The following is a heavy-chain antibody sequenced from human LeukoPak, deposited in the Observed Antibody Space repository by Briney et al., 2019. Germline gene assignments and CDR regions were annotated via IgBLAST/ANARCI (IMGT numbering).Heavy chain of an antibody. Sequence: GGSLRLSCAASGSTFNVYVLAWVRQAPGKGLEWVSSISGSGDTTYYAESVKGRFTISRDNLKNTLYLKMTNLRAEDTALYYCTKARVLSSFDVWGQGTLVTVSS. J-gene: IGHJ4*02. D-gene: IGHD3-16*02. CDR2: ISGSGDTT. V-gene: IGHV3-23*01. CDR1: GSTFNVYV. CDR3: TKARVLSSFDV.